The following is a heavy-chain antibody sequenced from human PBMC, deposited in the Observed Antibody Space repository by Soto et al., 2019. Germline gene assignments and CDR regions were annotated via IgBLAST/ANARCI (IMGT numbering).Heavy chain of an antibody. J-gene: IGHJ6*02. CDR1: GFTFSSYG. D-gene: IGHD6-6*01. CDR2: ISYDGSNK. CDR3: AREGSGSSSFWYYYGMDV. V-gene: IGHV3-30*03. Sequence: PGGSLRLSCAASGFTFSSYGMHWVRQAPGKGLEWVAVISYDGSNKYYADSVKGRFTISRDNAKNSLYLQMNSLRAEDTAVYYCAREGSGSSSFWYYYGMDVWGQGTTVTVSS.